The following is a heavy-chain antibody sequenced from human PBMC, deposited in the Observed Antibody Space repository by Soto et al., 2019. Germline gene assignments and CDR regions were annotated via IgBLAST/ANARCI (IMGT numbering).Heavy chain of an antibody. Sequence: PGGSLRLYCAASGFTFSSYGMHWVRQAPGKGLEWVAVISYDGSNKYYADSVKGRFTISRDNSKNTLYLQMNSLRAEDTAVYYCAKSSDSSGYYYSDAFDIWGQGTMVTVSS. CDR1: GFTFSSYG. J-gene: IGHJ3*02. CDR3: AKSSDSSGYYYSDAFDI. D-gene: IGHD3-22*01. V-gene: IGHV3-30*18. CDR2: ISYDGSNK.